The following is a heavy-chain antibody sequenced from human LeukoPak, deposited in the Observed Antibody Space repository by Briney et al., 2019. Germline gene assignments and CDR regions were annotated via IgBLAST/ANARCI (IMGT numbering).Heavy chain of an antibody. CDR1: GGSISSYY. CDR2: IYYSGST. D-gene: IGHD2-21*01. CDR3: ARGPRSPYSFDY. Sequence: SETLSLTCTVSGGSISSYYWSWIRQPPGKGLEWIGSIYYSGSTYYNPSLKSRVTISVDTSKNQFSLKLSSVTAADTAVYYCARGPRSPYSFDYWGQGTLVTVSS. V-gene: IGHV4-59*05. J-gene: IGHJ4*02.